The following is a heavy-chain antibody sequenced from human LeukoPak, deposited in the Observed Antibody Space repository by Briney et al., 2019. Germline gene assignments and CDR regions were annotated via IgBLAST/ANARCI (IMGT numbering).Heavy chain of an antibody. V-gene: IGHV4-59*01. Sequence: SETLSLTCTVSGGSISSYYWSWIRQPPGKGLECIGYIYYSGNTNYNTSLKSRVTISVDTSKNQFSLKLSSVTAADTAVYYCARCGDDLFDYWGQGTLVTVSS. CDR1: GGSISSYY. CDR3: ARCGDDLFDY. D-gene: IGHD3-10*01. J-gene: IGHJ4*02. CDR2: IYYSGNT.